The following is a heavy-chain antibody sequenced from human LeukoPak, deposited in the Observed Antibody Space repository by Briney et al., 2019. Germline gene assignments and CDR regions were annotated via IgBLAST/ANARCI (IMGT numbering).Heavy chain of an antibody. V-gene: IGHV3-23*01. CDR1: GFTVSSYG. CDR3: AKARIASAGTGAFDV. D-gene: IGHD6-13*01. Sequence: GGSLRLSCAASGFTVSSYGMTWVRQAPGKALEWVSAFSATDGSAQYAESVKGRFTISRDNSKNSLYLQMNSLRDEDTAVYYCAKARIASAGTGAFDVWGQGTMVTVSS. CDR2: FSATDGSA. J-gene: IGHJ3*01.